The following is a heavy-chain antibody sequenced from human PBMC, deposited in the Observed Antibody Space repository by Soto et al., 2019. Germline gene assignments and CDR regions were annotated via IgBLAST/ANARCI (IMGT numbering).Heavy chain of an antibody. Sequence: GGSLRLSCAASGFTFSSYAMSWVRQAPGKGLEWVSAISGSGGSTYYADSVKGRFTISRDNSKNTLYLQMNSLRAEDTAVYYCAKDRGSPLTTVTYFDYWGQGTLVTVSS. D-gene: IGHD4-4*01. CDR2: ISGSGGST. V-gene: IGHV3-23*01. J-gene: IGHJ4*02. CDR1: GFTFSSYA. CDR3: AKDRGSPLTTVTYFDY.